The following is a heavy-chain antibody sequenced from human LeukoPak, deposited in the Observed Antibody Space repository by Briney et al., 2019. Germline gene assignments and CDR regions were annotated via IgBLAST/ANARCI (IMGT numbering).Heavy chain of an antibody. CDR1: GFTFRTYE. CDR3: ASGDSSSDYYYGMDV. V-gene: IGHV3-48*03. J-gene: IGHJ6*02. Sequence: PGGSLRLSCAASGFTFRTYEMNWVRQAPGKGLEWVSYISSSGKTVYYADSVKGRFTISRDNAKNSVYLQMNSLRAEDTTVYYCASGDSSSDYYYGMDVWGQGTTVTVSS. D-gene: IGHD6-6*01. CDR2: ISSSGKTV.